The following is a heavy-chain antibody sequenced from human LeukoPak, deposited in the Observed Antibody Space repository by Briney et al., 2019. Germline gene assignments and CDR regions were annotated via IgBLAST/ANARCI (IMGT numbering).Heavy chain of an antibody. CDR2: ISDYNGNT. J-gene: IGHJ5*02. D-gene: IGHD4-11*01. Sequence: ASVKVSCKASGYTFTSYGISWVRQAPGQGLEWMGWISDYNGNTNYAQKLQGRVTMTTDTSTSTAYMELRSLRSDDTAVYYCARDLYRDSLPVSWFDPWGQGTLVTVSS. V-gene: IGHV1-18*01. CDR3: ARDLYRDSLPVSWFDP. CDR1: GYTFTSYG.